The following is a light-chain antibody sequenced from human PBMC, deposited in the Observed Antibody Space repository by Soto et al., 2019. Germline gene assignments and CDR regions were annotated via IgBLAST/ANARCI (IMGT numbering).Light chain of an antibody. J-gene: IGKJ1*01. CDR2: KAS. CDR1: QSISTW. Sequence: DIQMTQSPSTLSASVGDRVTITCRASQSISTWLAWYQQKPAQAPQLLIYKASTLETGVPSRFSGSGSGTEFTLTISSLQPDDFANYFCQRYRTFGQGTKVEL. CDR3: QRYRT. V-gene: IGKV1-5*03.